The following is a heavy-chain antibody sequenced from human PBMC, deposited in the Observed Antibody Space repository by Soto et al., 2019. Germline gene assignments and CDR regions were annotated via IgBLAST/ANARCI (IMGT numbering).Heavy chain of an antibody. Sequence: GESLKISCKGSGYSFTSYWISWVRQMPGKGLEWMGRIDPSDSYTNYSPSFQGHVTISADKSISTAYLQWSSLKASDTAMYYCARRGTYYYDSSGYYDNFDYWGQGTLVTVSS. D-gene: IGHD3-22*01. CDR3: ARRGTYYYDSSGYYDNFDY. V-gene: IGHV5-10-1*01. CDR2: IDPSDSYT. J-gene: IGHJ4*02. CDR1: GYSFTSYW.